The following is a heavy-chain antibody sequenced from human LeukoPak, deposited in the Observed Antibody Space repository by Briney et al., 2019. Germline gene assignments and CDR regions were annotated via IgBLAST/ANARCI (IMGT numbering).Heavy chain of an antibody. CDR2: IYYSGST. V-gene: IGHV4-59*01. Sequence: SETLSLTCTVPGGSISSYYWSWIRQPPGKGLEWIGYIYYSGSTNYNPSLKSRVTISVDTSKNQFSLKLSSETAADTAAYYCARVRPYDSSGTGGYFQHWGQGTLVTVSS. CDR1: GGSISSYY. J-gene: IGHJ1*01. D-gene: IGHD3-22*01. CDR3: ARVRPYDSSGTGGYFQH.